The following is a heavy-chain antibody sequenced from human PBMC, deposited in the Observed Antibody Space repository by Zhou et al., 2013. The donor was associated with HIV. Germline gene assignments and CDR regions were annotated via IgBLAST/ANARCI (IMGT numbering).Heavy chain of an antibody. V-gene: IGHV1-69*05. CDR2: IIPIFEAA. CDR1: GGTFSNYA. J-gene: IGHJ4*02. Sequence: QVQLVQSGAEVKKPGSSVKVSCKASGGTFSNYAISWVRQAPGQGLEWMGGIIPIFEAASYAQKFQDRLTITTDESTTTAYMDLSSLRSEDTAIYYCASDGIAAQVQYFDYWGQGTLVTVSS. D-gene: IGHD6-6*01. CDR3: ASDGIAAQVQYFDY.